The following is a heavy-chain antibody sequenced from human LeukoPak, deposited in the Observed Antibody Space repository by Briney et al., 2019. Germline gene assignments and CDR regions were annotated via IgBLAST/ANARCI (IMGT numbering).Heavy chain of an antibody. CDR2: INHSGST. J-gene: IGHJ4*02. CDR3: ALNKYYYDSSGSGRFDY. CDR1: GGSFSGYY. Sequence: SETLSLTCAVYGGSFSGYYWSWIRQPPGKGLEWIGEINHSGSTNYNPSLKSRVTISVDTSKNQFSLKLSPVTAADTAVYYCALNKYYYDSSGSGRFDYWGQGTLVTVSS. V-gene: IGHV4-34*01. D-gene: IGHD3-22*01.